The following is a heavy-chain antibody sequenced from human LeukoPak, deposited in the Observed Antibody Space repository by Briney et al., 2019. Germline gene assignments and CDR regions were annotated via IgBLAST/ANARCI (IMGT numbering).Heavy chain of an antibody. V-gene: IGHV3-7*01. Sequence: GGSLRLSCAASGFTFSTYWMSWVRQAPGKGLEWVANIKVDGSEKYYVDSVKGRFTISRDNAKTSLYLQMNSLRADDTAVYYCARDRENWFDPWGQGTLVTVSS. CDR1: GFTFSTYW. J-gene: IGHJ5*02. D-gene: IGHD3-10*01. CDR3: ARDRENWFDP. CDR2: IKVDGSEK.